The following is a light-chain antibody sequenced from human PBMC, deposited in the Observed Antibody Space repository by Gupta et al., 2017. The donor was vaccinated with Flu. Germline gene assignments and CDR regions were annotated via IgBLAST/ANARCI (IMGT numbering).Light chain of an antibody. J-gene: IGKJ2*01. V-gene: IGKV3D-15*01. CDR2: GAS. CDR1: QSVSSN. Sequence: EIVMTQSPATLSVSPGARATLSCRASQSVSSNLAWYLQKPGQAPRLLIYGASTRATGIPARFSGSGSGTEFTLTISSLQSEDFAVYYCQQYNNGPPYTFGQGTKLEIK. CDR3: QQYNNGPPYT.